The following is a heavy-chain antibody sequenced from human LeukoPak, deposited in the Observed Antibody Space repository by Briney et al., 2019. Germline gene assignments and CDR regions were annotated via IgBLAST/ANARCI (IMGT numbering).Heavy chain of an antibody. J-gene: IGHJ4*02. CDR3: AKWGDYDVLTGYYVFDY. V-gene: IGHV3-23*01. CDR1: GFTFSNYA. D-gene: IGHD3-9*01. CDR2: ITGSGGNT. Sequence: GASLRLSCAASGFTFSNYAMSWVRQAPGKGLEWVSPITGSGGNTYYADSVKGRFTISGDNSKNTVFLQMNSLRAEDTAVYYCAKWGDYDVLTGYYVFDYWGQGTLVTVSS.